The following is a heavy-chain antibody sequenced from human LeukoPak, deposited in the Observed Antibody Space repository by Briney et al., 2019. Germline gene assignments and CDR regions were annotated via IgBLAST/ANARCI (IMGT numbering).Heavy chain of an antibody. D-gene: IGHD3-22*01. V-gene: IGHV3-30*18. CDR2: ISYDGSNK. J-gene: IGHJ4*02. Sequence: GESLRLSCEASGFTFSSYGIHWVRQAPAKGLEWVAVISYDGSNKYYADSVKGRFTISRDNSKNTLYLQMNSLRAEDTAVYYCAKEPRYYYDSSGYYDYWGQGTLVTVSS. CDR1: GFTFSSYG. CDR3: AKEPRYYYDSSGYYDY.